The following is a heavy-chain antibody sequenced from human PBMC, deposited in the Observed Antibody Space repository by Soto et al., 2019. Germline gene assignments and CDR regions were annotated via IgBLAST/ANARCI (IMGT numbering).Heavy chain of an antibody. CDR1: GFTFSSYA. Sequence: GGSLRLSCAASGFTFSSYAMIWVRQAPGKGLEWVSAISGSGGSTYYADSVKGRFTISRDNSKNTLYLQMNSLRAEDTAVYYCAKFSRRYCSSTSCYLGSYFEYWGQGTLVTVSS. V-gene: IGHV3-23*01. D-gene: IGHD2-2*01. CDR3: AKFSRRYCSSTSCYLGSYFEY. J-gene: IGHJ4*02. CDR2: ISGSGGST.